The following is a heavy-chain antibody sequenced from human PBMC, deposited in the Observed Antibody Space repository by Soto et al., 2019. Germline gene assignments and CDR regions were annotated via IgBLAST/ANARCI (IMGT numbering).Heavy chain of an antibody. CDR3: ALAKGYSYGYVGY. CDR2: INHSGST. J-gene: IGHJ4*02. D-gene: IGHD5-18*01. V-gene: IGHV4-34*01. CDR1: GGSFSGYY. Sequence: SETLSLTCAVYGGSFSGYYWSWIRQPPGKGLEWIGEINHSGSTNYNPSLKSRVTISVDTSKNQFSLKLSSVTAADTAVYYCALAKGYSYGYVGYWGQGTLVTVSS.